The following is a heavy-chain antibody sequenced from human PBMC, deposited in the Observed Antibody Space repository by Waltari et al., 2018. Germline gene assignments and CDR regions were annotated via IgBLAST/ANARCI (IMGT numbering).Heavy chain of an antibody. CDR2: ISSSSSYI. V-gene: IGHV3-21*01. CDR1: GFTFSSYS. J-gene: IGHJ3*02. D-gene: IGHD1-26*01. CDR3: ARDDGYSGSPYAFDI. Sequence: EVQLVESGGGLVKPGGSLRLSCAASGFTFSSYSMNWVRQAPGKGLWWVSSISSSSSYIYYADSVKGRFTISRDNAKNSLYLQMNSLRAEDTAVYYCARDDGYSGSPYAFDIWGQGTMVTVSS.